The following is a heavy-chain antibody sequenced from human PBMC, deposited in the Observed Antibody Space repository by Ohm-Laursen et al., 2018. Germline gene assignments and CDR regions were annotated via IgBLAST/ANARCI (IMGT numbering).Heavy chain of an antibody. V-gene: IGHV3-72*01. Sequence: SLRLSCAAAGFTSRKYYMDWVRQAPGKGLEWAARNRNKANNYISEYAASVKGRFTISRDDSENSLYLQMNSLRTEDTAVYYCARERTTREIDYWGQGALVTVSS. CDR1: GFTSRKYY. J-gene: IGHJ4*02. CDR3: ARERTTREIDY. CDR2: NRNKANNYIS. D-gene: IGHD1-1*01.